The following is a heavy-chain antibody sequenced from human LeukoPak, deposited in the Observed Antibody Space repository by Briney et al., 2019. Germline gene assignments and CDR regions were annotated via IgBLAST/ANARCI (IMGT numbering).Heavy chain of an antibody. J-gene: IGHJ4*02. D-gene: IGHD6-13*01. V-gene: IGHV3-13*01. CDR1: GFPFSNHD. CDR3: ARARHLAGYRNTWYDY. CDR2: IGIAGDT. Sequence: GGSLRLSCAASGFPFSNHDMHWVRQSAGKGLEWVSRIGIAGDTFSLGSVKGRFTVSRENAKGSLYLQMNNLRAEDTAVYYCARARHLAGYRNTWYDYWGQGTLVTVSS.